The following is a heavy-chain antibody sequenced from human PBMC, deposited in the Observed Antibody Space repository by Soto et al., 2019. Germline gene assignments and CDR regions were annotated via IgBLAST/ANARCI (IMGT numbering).Heavy chain of an antibody. CDR2: IYHSGST. J-gene: IGHJ4*02. D-gene: IGHD4-17*01. CDR1: GGSISSGGYS. Sequence: PSETLSLTCAVSGGSISSGGYSWSWIRQPPGKGLEWIGYIYHSGSTYYNPSLKSRVTISVDRSKNQFSLKLSSVTDADTAVYYCAREDRYGDYVYWGQGTLVTVSS. V-gene: IGHV4-30-2*01. CDR3: AREDRYGDYVY.